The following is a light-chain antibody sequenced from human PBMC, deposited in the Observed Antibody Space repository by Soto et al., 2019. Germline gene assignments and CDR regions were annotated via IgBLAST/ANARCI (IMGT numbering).Light chain of an antibody. Sequence: QSALSQPASVSGSPGQSSTISCTGTSSDVGGYNYVSWYQQYPGKAPKLMIYDVSDRPSGVSNRFSGSKSGNTASLIISGLQAEDEADYYCSSYTSSSTYVFGTGTKVTV. CDR1: SSDVGGYNY. J-gene: IGLJ1*01. CDR3: SSYTSSSTYV. CDR2: DVS. V-gene: IGLV2-14*01.